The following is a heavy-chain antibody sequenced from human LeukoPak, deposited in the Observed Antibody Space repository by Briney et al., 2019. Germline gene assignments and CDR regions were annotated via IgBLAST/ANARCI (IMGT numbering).Heavy chain of an antibody. V-gene: IGHV1-18*01. CDR2: ISAYNGNT. D-gene: IGHD5-24*01. CDR3: ARVSEEMATITFDY. Sequence: GASVKVSCKASGYTFSSYDISWVRQTPGRGLEWRGWISAYNGNTNYAQKLQGRVTMTTDTTTSTAYLELRSLRSDDTAVYYCARVSEEMATITFDYWGQGTLVTVSS. J-gene: IGHJ4*02. CDR1: GYTFSSYD.